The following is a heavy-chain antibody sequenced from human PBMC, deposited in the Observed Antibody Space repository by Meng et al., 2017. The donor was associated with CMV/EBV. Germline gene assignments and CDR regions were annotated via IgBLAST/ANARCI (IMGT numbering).Heavy chain of an antibody. D-gene: IGHD6-13*01. CDR2: ISSSSSYI. CDR1: GFTFSSYS. V-gene: IGHV3-21*01. CDR3: ARVRGSSWYDEVDYYYYGMDV. Sequence: GESLKISCAASGFTFSSYSMNWVRQAPGKGLEWVSSISSSSSYIYYADSVKGRFTISRDNAKNSLYLQMNSLRAEDMAVYYCARVRGSSWYDEVDYYYYGMDVWGQGTTVTVSS. J-gene: IGHJ6*02.